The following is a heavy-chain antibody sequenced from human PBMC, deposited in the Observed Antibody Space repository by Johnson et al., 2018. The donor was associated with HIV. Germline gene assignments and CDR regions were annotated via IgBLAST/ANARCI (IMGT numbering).Heavy chain of an antibody. CDR2: INWNGGRT. D-gene: IGHD6-6*01. V-gene: IGHV3-20*03. J-gene: IGHJ3*01. Sequence: VQLVESAGGVVRPRGSLIPPSPVAVARSDVYGMSWVRHAPGKGLEWISTINWNGGRTGYVDSLKARFTISRDNSKNTLYLVMNRLRPEDTAVYYCARVQIAARWSDALHFWGQGTKVSVSS. CDR3: ARVQIAARWSDALHF. CDR1: VARSDVYG.